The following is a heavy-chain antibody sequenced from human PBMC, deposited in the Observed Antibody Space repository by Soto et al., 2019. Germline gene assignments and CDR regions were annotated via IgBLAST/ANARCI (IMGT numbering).Heavy chain of an antibody. CDR2: IWYDGSNK. J-gene: IGHJ4*02. V-gene: IGHV3-33*01. D-gene: IGHD5-12*01. CDR1: GFTFSSYG. CDR3: ARDSSRDGYNHYFDY. Sequence: GGSLRLSCAASGFTFSSYGMHWVRQAPGKGLEWVAVIWYDGSNKYYADSVKGRFTISRDNSKNTLYLQMNSLRAEDTAVYYCARDSSRDGYNHYFDYWGQGTLVTVSS.